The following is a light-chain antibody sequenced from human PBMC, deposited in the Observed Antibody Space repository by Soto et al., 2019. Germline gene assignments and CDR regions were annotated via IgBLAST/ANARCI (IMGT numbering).Light chain of an antibody. CDR3: QAWASSTVV. J-gene: IGLJ2*01. CDR1: KLGDKY. CDR2: QDS. V-gene: IGLV3-1*01. Sequence: SYELTQPPSVSVSPGQTARITCSGDKLGDKYACWYQQKPGQSPVLVIYQDSKRPSGIPERFSGSNSGNTATLTVSGTQEMDEADYYCQAWASSTVVFGGGTKLTVL.